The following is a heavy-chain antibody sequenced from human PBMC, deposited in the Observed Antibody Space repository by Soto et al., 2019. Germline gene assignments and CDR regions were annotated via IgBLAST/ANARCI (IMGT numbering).Heavy chain of an antibody. J-gene: IGHJ4*02. CDR3: ARGGGYDSSGYSSLAVSLPIDY. Sequence: KPSETLSLTCTVSGDAIYIGGYYWTWIRQHPGKGLEWIGYIYHTGKTYYNPSLESRVTMSVDTSKNQFSLKLASVTAADTAVYYCARGGGYDSSGYSSLAVSLPIDYWGQGTLVTVSS. CDR2: IYHTGKT. V-gene: IGHV4-31*03. CDR1: GDAIYIGGYY. D-gene: IGHD3-22*01.